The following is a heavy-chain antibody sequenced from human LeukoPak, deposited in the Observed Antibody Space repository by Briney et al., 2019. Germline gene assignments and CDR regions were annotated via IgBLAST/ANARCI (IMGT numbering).Heavy chain of an antibody. D-gene: IGHD6-13*01. CDR3: ARGISSAAAGPDPHWFDP. V-gene: IGHV4-39*07. CDR2: IYYSGST. Sequence: SETLSLTCTVSGGSISKSGSYWGWIRQPPGKGLEWIGSIYYSGSTNYNPSLKSRVTISVDTSKNQFSLKLSSVTAADTAVYYCARGISSAAAGPDPHWFDPWGQGTLVTVSS. J-gene: IGHJ5*02. CDR1: GGSISKSGSY.